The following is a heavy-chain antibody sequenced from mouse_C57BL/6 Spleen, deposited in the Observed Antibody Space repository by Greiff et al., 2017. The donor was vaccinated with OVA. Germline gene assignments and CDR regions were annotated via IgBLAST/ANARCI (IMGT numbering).Heavy chain of an antibody. CDR1: GFTFSSYA. V-gene: IGHV5-4*01. Sequence: EVQVVESGGGLVKPGGSLKLSCAASGFTFSSYAMSWVRQTPEKRLEWVATISDGGSYTYYPDNVKGRFTISRDNAKNNLYLQMSHLKAEDTAMYYCARDEGSSYYWYFDVWGTGTTVTVSS. CDR3: ARDEGSSYYWYFDV. J-gene: IGHJ1*03. D-gene: IGHD1-1*01. CDR2: ISDGGSYT.